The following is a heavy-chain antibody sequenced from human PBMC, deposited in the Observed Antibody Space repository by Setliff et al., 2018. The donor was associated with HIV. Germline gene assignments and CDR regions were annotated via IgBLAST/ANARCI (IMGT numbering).Heavy chain of an antibody. V-gene: IGHV1-8*02. CDR2: MSPNSGST. D-gene: IGHD3-10*01. CDR3: ARGRRLLRGILDY. CDR1: GYIFTNYA. J-gene: IGHJ4*02. Sequence: ASVKVSCKASGYIFTNYAMQWVRQAPGQGLEWMGWMSPNSGSTGIAQKFQGRVTMTRNSSIRTAYMELSSLRSEDTAVYYCARGRRLLRGILDYWGRGSRVTSPQ.